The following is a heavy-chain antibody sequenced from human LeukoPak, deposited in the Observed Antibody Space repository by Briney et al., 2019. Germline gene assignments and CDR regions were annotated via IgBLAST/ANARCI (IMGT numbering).Heavy chain of an antibody. D-gene: IGHD2-21*01. CDR3: ATPYCGTISCLDVFDI. V-gene: IGHV4-31*03. Sequence: SETLSLTCTVSGVSISSDKYYWSWIRQRPGKGLEWIGYMYYSGSTSYNPSLKSRVSISLGTPKNQFSLKLTSVTAADTAVYYCATPYCGTISCLDVFDIWGQGTMVTVSS. CDR2: MYYSGST. J-gene: IGHJ3*02. CDR1: GVSISSDKYY.